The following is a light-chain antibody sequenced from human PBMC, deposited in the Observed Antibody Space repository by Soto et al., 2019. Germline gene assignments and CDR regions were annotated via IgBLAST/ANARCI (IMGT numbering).Light chain of an antibody. V-gene: IGLV2-23*01. CDR3: CSFAGSSNW. J-gene: IGLJ3*02. Sequence: QSVLTQPASVSGSPGQSITISCTGTSSDVGTYKPVSWYQQHPGKAPKVIIYDDSKRPSGVSNRFSGSKSGNTASLTISGLKAEEEADYYCCSFAGSSNWLGGGTK. CDR1: SSDVGTYKP. CDR2: DDS.